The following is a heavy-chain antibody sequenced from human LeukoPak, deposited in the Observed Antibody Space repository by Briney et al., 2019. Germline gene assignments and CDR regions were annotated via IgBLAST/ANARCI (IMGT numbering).Heavy chain of an antibody. V-gene: IGHV4-59*01. D-gene: IGHD6-13*01. J-gene: IGHJ4*02. CDR2: IYRTGSS. Sequence: SETLSLTCTVSGDSMGENYWSWIRQPPWKRLEYIGFIYRTGSSNYNPSLKSRVTMSIDTSKNQFSLKLNSVTAADTAVYYCARGSSSWYLIFDHWGQGTLVTVSS. CDR1: GDSMGENY. CDR3: ARGSSSWYLIFDH.